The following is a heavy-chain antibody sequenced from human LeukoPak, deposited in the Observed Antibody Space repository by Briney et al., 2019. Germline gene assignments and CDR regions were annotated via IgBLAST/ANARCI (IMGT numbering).Heavy chain of an antibody. D-gene: IGHD2-2*01. CDR3: ARGARYCSSTSCFRRQWFDP. Sequence: PSETLSLTCAVYGGSFSGYYWSWICQPPGKGLEWIGEINHSGSTNYNPSLKSRVTISVDTSKNQFSLKLSSVTAADTAVYYCARGARYCSSTSCFRRQWFDPWGQGTLVTVSS. J-gene: IGHJ5*02. V-gene: IGHV4-34*01. CDR1: GGSFSGYY. CDR2: INHSGST.